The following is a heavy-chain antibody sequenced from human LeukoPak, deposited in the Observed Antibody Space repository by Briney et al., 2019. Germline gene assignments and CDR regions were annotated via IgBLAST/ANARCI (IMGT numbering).Heavy chain of an antibody. CDR3: ARESETSGWYDY. V-gene: IGHV3-43*02. CDR1: GFIFDNYA. J-gene: IGHJ4*02. Sequence: GGSLRLSCAAPGFIFDNYAIHWVRQAPGKGPEWVSLISGDGGSTFYADSVRGRFTISRDNTRKSLSLQMSSLRSEDTALYYCARESETSGWYDYWGQGTLVTVSS. CDR2: ISGDGGST. D-gene: IGHD6-19*01.